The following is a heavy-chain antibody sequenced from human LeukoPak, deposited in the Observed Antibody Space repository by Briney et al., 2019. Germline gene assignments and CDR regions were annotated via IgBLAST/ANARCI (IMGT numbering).Heavy chain of an antibody. CDR2: ISSYNGNT. V-gene: IGHV1-18*01. D-gene: IGHD4-11*01. J-gene: IGHJ6*03. CDR1: HYTFTSYG. Sequence: GASVKVSCKASHYTFTSYGVSWLRQAPGQALEGMGWISSYNGNTNYAQKFQGRVTMTADTSTSTAYMELRSLTSDDTAVYYCARDGHSDYYNYYYYMDVWGKGTTVTIFS. CDR3: ARDGHSDYYNYYYYMDV.